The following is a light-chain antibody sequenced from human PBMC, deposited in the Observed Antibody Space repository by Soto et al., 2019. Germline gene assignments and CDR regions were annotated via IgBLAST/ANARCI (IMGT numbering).Light chain of an antibody. Sequence: QSALTQPASVSGSPGQSITISCTGTSSDVGGYYYVSWYQHHPGKSPKLMIYEVSSRPSGVSNRFSGSKSGNTASLTISGLQAEDEADYYCSSYRSSNSWVFGGGTKLTV. V-gene: IGLV2-14*01. CDR1: SSDVGGYYY. CDR3: SSYRSSNSWV. CDR2: EVS. J-gene: IGLJ3*02.